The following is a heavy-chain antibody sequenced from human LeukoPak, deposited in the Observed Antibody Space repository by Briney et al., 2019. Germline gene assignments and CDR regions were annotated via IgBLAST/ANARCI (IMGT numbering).Heavy chain of an antibody. CDR3: ARRSGWYGIDY. D-gene: IGHD6-19*01. Sequence: SETLSLTCTVSGGSISSYYWSWIRQPPGKGLEWIGYIYYSGTTNYNPSLESRVTISFDTSKNQFSLKLSSVTATDTAVYYCARRSGWYGIDYWGQGTLVTVSS. J-gene: IGHJ4*02. CDR2: IYYSGTT. V-gene: IGHV4-59*08. CDR1: GGSISSYY.